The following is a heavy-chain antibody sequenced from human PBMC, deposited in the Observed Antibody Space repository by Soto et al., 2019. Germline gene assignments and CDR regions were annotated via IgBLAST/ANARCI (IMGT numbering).Heavy chain of an antibody. D-gene: IGHD2-21*01. CDR3: AKGVVSFHYGMEV. V-gene: IGHV3-23*01. CDR1: GFTFNTYP. J-gene: IGHJ6*02. Sequence: EVQLLQSGGGFRPPGGSVRLSCATSGFTFNTYPMTWVRQAPGKGLEWVASISSTAVRTSSYANSVKGRFAIARDFSDNSVYLEMNDLRVDDTAVYFCAKGVVSFHYGMEVWGQGTTVTVSS. CDR2: ISSTAVRTS.